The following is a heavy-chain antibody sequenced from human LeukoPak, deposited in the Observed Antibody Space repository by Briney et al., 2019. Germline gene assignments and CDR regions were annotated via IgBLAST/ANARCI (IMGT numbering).Heavy chain of an antibody. Sequence: ASVKVSCKASGYIFSNYGISWVRQAPGQGLECMGWISGYNGNTNYAQKLQGRVTMTTDTSTSTAYMELRSLRSDDTAVYYCARVGPHRKMATTRYYFDYWGQGTLVTVSS. J-gene: IGHJ4*02. CDR3: ARVGPHRKMATTRYYFDY. CDR2: ISGYNGNT. CDR1: GYIFSNYG. V-gene: IGHV1-18*01. D-gene: IGHD5-24*01.